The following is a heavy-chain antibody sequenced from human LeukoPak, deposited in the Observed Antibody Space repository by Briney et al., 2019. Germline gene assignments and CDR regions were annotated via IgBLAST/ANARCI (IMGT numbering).Heavy chain of an antibody. Sequence: PSETLSLTCTVSGGSISGYYWNWIRQPPGKGREWIGYIYYTGSTNYNPSLKSRVTISVDTSKNQFSLKLSSVTAADTAVYYCARRRHDYGDYYFDYWGQGTLVTVSS. CDR3: ARRRHDYGDYYFDY. D-gene: IGHD4-17*01. V-gene: IGHV4-59*01. CDR2: IYYTGST. CDR1: GGSISGYY. J-gene: IGHJ4*02.